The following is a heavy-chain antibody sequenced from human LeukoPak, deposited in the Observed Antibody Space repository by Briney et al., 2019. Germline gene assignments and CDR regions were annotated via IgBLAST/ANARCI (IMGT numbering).Heavy chain of an antibody. J-gene: IGHJ4*02. Sequence: SETLSLTCTVSGYSISSGYYWGWIRQPPGEGLEWIGSIYHSGRTYYNPSLKSRITISVDASKTQFSLMLTSVTAADTAVYYCARLSPAEYDYWGQGTLVTVSS. CDR1: GYSISSGYY. V-gene: IGHV4-38-2*02. D-gene: IGHD2/OR15-2a*01. CDR3: ARLSPAEYDY. CDR2: IYHSGRT.